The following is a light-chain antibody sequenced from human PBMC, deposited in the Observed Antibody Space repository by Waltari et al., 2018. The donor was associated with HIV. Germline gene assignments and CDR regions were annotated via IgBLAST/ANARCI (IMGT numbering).Light chain of an antibody. J-gene: IGLJ2*01. V-gene: IGLV3-21*02. Sequence: SYVLTQPPSVSVAPGQTARITCGGSNIGSKSVHWYQQRPGQAPVLVVYDVSGRPSGIPERFSGANSGNTATLTISRVEAGDEADYYCQVWDSSSTHAGVVCGGGTKLTVL. CDR3: QVWDSSSTHAGVV. CDR2: DVS. CDR1: NIGSKS.